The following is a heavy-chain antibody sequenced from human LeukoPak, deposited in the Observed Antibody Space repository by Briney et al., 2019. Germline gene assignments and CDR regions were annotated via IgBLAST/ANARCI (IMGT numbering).Heavy chain of an antibody. J-gene: IGHJ4*02. Sequence: GRSLRLSCAASGFPFSSYGMNWVRQAPGKGLEWVAVISYDGSNKYYADSVKGRFTISRDNSKNTLYLQMNSLRAEDTAVYYCAKDKGLTMVRGVKEWGQGTLVTVSS. CDR1: GFPFSSYG. V-gene: IGHV3-30*18. CDR2: ISYDGSNK. CDR3: AKDKGLTMVRGVKE. D-gene: IGHD3-10*01.